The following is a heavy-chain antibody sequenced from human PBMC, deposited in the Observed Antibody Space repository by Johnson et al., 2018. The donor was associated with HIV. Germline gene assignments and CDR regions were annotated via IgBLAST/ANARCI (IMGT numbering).Heavy chain of an antibody. D-gene: IGHD1-26*01. CDR1: GFTFSSYA. Sequence: MQLVESGGGVVQPGRSLRLSCAASGFTFSSYAMSWVRQAPGKGLEWVSCISSSGTTIYYADSVKGRFTIPSDKSKNTRYLQMNSLRAEDTAVYYCASPSRGSGSYFGGAFDIWGQGTMVTVSS. CDR2: ISSSGTTI. V-gene: IGHV3-48*01. CDR3: ASPSRGSGSYFGGAFDI. J-gene: IGHJ3*02.